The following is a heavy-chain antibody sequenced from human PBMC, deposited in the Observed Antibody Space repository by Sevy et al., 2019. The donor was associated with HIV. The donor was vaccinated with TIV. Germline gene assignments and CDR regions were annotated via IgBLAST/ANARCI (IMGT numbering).Heavy chain of an antibody. CDR1: GGTFSSYA. CDR3: ARREYCSSTSCYKNYYGMDV. V-gene: IGHV1-69*13. Sequence: ASVKVSCKASGGTFSSYAISWERQAPGQGLEWMGGIIPIFGTANYAQKFQGRVTITADESTSTAYMELSSLRSEDTAVYYCARREYCSSTSCYKNYYGMDVWGQGTTVTVSS. CDR2: IIPIFGTA. D-gene: IGHD2-2*02. J-gene: IGHJ6*02.